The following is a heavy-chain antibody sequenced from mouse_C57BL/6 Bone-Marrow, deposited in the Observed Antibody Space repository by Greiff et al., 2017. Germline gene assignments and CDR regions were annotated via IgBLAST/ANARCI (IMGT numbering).Heavy chain of an antibody. Sequence: QVQLQQPGAELVMPGASVKLSCKASGYTFTSYWMHWVKQRPGQGLEWIGEIDPSDSYTNYNQKFKGKSTLTVDKSSSTAYMQLSSLTSEVSAGDYCAYECGNWAWFAYWGQGTLVTVSA. D-gene: IGHD4-1*01. CDR1: GYTFTSYW. J-gene: IGHJ3*01. CDR2: IDPSDSYT. CDR3: AYECGNWAWFAY. V-gene: IGHV1-69*01.